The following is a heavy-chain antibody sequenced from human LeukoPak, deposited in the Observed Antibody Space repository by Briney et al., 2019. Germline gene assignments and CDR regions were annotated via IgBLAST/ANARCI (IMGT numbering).Heavy chain of an antibody. D-gene: IGHD1-26*01. Sequence: GGSLRLSCTTSGFPFSNHAMACVRQASGKGLEWVSGILPDGSAYYADPVKGRLAISRDNSRSTLYLQLTSLKSEDTAVYYCAKGTGLGSYDFWGQGTLVTVSS. CDR2: ILPDGSA. CDR3: AKGTGLGSYDF. CDR1: GFPFSNHA. J-gene: IGHJ4*02. V-gene: IGHV3-23*01.